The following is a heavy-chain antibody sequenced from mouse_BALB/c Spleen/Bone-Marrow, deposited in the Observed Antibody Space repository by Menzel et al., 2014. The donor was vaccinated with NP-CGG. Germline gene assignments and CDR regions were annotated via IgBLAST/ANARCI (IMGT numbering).Heavy chain of an antibody. J-gene: IGHJ2*01. CDR2: INPSNGRT. V-gene: IGHV1S81*02. CDR1: GYTFTNYW. CDR3: ARGFDY. Sequence: VQLQQSGAELVKPGASVKLSCKASGYTFTNYWMHWVKQRPGQGLEWIGEINPSNGRTNYNEKFKSKATLTVDKSSSTAYMQLSSLISEDSAVYYCARGFDYWGQGTTLTVSS.